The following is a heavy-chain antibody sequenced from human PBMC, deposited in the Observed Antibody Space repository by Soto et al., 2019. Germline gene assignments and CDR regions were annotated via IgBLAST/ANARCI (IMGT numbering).Heavy chain of an antibody. D-gene: IGHD3-3*01. J-gene: IGHJ6*03. Sequence: PSETLSLTCTVSGGSISSYYWSWIRQPPGKGLEWIGYIYYSGSTNYNPSLKSRVTISVDTSKNQFSLKLSSVTAADTAVYYCASQDAIFGVAPVYYYYMDVWGKGTTVTVS. V-gene: IGHV4-59*01. CDR1: GGSISSYY. CDR2: IYYSGST. CDR3: ASQDAIFGVAPVYYYYMDV.